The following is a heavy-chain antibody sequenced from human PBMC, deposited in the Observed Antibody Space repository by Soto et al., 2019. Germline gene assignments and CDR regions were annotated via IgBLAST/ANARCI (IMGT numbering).Heavy chain of an antibody. CDR3: ASVGRYSRYAWLYYFDY. V-gene: IGHV1-69*13. CDR1: GGTFSSYA. J-gene: IGHJ4*02. D-gene: IGHD5-12*01. CDR2: IIPIFGTA. Sequence: AVKVSCKASGGTFSSYAISWVRQAPGQGLEWMGGIIPIFGTANYAQKFQGRVTITADESTSTAYMELSSLRSEDTAVYYCASVGRYSRYAWLYYFDYWGQGTLVTVSS.